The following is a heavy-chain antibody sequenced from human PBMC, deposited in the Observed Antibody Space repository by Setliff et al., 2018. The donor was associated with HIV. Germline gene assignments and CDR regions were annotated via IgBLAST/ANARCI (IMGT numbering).Heavy chain of an antibody. CDR1: GGSVSSSSYY. J-gene: IGHJ1*01. D-gene: IGHD3-10*02. CDR2: LHSSGDA. V-gene: IGHV4-61*09. Sequence: SETLSLTCPVSGGSVSSSSYYWTWIRQPAGKGLEWIGHLHSSGDAYYGPSLKRRVAMSLDTSKNQFSLRLNSVTAADTAVYYCARESPSMSLDAWGQGTLVTVS. CDR3: ARESPSMSLDA.